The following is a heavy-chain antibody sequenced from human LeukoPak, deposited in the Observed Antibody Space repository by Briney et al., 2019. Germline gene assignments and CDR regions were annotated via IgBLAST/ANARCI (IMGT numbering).Heavy chain of an antibody. CDR2: INPSGGST. J-gene: IGHJ3*02. V-gene: IGHV1-46*01. D-gene: IGHD3-10*01. Sequence: ASVKVSCKASGYTFTSYYMPWVRQAPGQGLEWMGIINPSGGSTSYAQKFQGRVTMTRDMSTTTVYMELSSLRSEETAVYYCARNMVRGVKFDAFDIWGQGTMVTVSS. CDR3: ARNMVRGVKFDAFDI. CDR1: GYTFTSYY.